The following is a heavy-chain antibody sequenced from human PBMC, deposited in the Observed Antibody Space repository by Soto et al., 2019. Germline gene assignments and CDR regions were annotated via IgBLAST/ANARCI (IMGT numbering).Heavy chain of an antibody. J-gene: IGHJ4*02. V-gene: IGHV1-3*01. CDR3: AEDSSAYYY. Sequence: ASEKVSCMASGYSFTTDAMHWVRQAPGQRLELMGWINAGTGIAKXSQKFQDRVXIRRDTSSNTAXMELSXLRSEDTAVYYCAEDSSAYYYCGQGTQVTVSX. CDR2: INAGTGIA. CDR1: GYSFTTDA. D-gene: IGHD3-22*01.